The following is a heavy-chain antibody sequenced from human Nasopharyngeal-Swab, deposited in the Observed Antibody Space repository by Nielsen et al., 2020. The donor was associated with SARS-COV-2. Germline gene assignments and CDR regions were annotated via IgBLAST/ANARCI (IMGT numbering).Heavy chain of an antibody. CDR1: GFTFSSFA. CDR2: ISYDGSHE. CDR3: ARDSVYNFGVFIITTSFMDV. D-gene: IGHD3-3*01. Sequence: GESLKISCAASGFTFSSFAMHWVRQAPGKGLEWVGLISYDGSHENYADSVRGRFTISRGNSKDTVHLQMNSLRPEDTAVYYCARDSVYNFGVFIITTSFMDVWGKGTTVTVSS. V-gene: IGHV3-30*04. J-gene: IGHJ6*03.